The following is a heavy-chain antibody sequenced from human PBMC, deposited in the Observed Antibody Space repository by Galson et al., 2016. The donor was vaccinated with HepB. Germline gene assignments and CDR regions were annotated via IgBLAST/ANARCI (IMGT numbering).Heavy chain of an antibody. Sequence: CLRLSCAASGFTFSRYGMHWVRQAPGKGLGWVAVILYDGSKKYYADSVKGRFTISRDNSKNTLYLQMNSLRAEDTAVYYCARDSFTIFGVTPNWFDPWGQGTLVTVSS. V-gene: IGHV3-33*01. CDR3: ARDSFTIFGVTPNWFDP. CDR1: GFTFSRYG. CDR2: ILYDGSKK. J-gene: IGHJ5*02. D-gene: IGHD3-3*01.